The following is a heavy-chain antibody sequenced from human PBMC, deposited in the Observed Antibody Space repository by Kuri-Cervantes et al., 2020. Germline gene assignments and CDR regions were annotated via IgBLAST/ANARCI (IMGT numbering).Heavy chain of an antibody. J-gene: IGHJ2*01. CDR1: GGSISSYY. CDR3: ARARYYDSSGYSVGPNWYFDL. CDR2: IYYSGST. D-gene: IGHD3-22*01. Sequence: ESLKISCTVSGGSISSYYWSWIRQPPGKGLEWIGYIYYSGSTNYNPSLKSRVTISVDTSKNQFSLKLSSVTAADTAVYHCARARYYDSSGYSVGPNWYFDLWGRGTLVTVSS. V-gene: IGHV4-59*01.